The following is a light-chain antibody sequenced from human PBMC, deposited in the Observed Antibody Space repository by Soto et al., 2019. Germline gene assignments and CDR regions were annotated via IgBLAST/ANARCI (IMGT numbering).Light chain of an antibody. Sequence: DIQMTQSPSSLSASVGDRVTITCRASQGISTYLFWYQQRQGRAPKLLIYDASSLLSGVPSRFSGSGSGTDFTLTISSLQPEDFATYYCQQSYRTPYTFGQGTKLETK. J-gene: IGKJ2*01. CDR3: QQSYRTPYT. V-gene: IGKV1-39*01. CDR2: DAS. CDR1: QGISTY.